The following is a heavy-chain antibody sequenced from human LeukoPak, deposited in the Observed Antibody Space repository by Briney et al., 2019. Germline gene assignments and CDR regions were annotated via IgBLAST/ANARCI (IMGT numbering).Heavy chain of an antibody. CDR1: GGSFSGYY. J-gene: IGHJ6*02. CDR3: ARGRGYSYDYYYYGMDV. Sequence: SETLSLTCAVYGGSFSGYYWSWIRQPPGKGLEWIGEINHSGSANYNPSLKSRVTISVDTSKNQFSLKLSSVTAADTAVYYCARGRGYSYDYYYYGMDVWGQGTTVTVSS. CDR2: INHSGSA. V-gene: IGHV4-34*01. D-gene: IGHD5-18*01.